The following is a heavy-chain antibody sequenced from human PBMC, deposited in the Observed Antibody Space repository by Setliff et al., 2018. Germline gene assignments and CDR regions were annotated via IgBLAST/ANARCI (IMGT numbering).Heavy chain of an antibody. V-gene: IGHV1-2*06. CDR3: ARDRPPYYYDSSGYYYSAGNFDY. CDR2: INPNSGDT. J-gene: IGHJ4*02. CDR1: GYTFTGYY. D-gene: IGHD3-22*01. Sequence: ASVKVSCKASGYTFTGYYLHWVRQAPGQGLEWMGRINPNSGDTKYAQKFQGRVTMTRDTSISTAYMELSSLRSEDTAVYYCARDRPPYYYDSSGYYYSAGNFDYWGQGTLVTVSS.